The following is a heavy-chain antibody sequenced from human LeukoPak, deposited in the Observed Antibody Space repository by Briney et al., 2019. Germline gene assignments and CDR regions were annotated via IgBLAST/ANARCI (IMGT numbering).Heavy chain of an antibody. V-gene: IGHV1-69*05. J-gene: IGHJ4*02. D-gene: IGHD4-17*01. CDR3: AREDTVTTADY. Sequence: SVKVSCKASGGTFSSYAISWVRQAPGQGLEWMGRIIPIFGTANYAQKFQGRVTITTDESTSTAYMELGSLGSEDTAVYYCAREDTVTTADYWGQGTLVTVSS. CDR1: GGTFSSYA. CDR2: IIPIFGTA.